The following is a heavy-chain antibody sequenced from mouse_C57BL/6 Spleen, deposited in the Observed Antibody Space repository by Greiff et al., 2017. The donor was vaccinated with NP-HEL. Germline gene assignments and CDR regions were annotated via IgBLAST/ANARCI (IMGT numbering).Heavy chain of an antibody. CDR1: GYAFSSYW. D-gene: IGHD2-2*01. V-gene: IGHV1-80*01. CDR2: IYPGDGDT. Sequence: QVQLQQSGAELVKPGASVKISCKASGYAFSSYWMNWVKQRPGKGLEWIGQIYPGDGDTNYNGKFKGKATLTADKSSSTAYMQLSSLTSEDSAVYFCARGGYDALYFDYWGQGTTLTVSS. J-gene: IGHJ2*01. CDR3: ARGGYDALYFDY.